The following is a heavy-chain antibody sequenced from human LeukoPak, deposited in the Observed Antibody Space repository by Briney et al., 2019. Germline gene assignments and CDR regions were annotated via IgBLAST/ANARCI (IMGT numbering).Heavy chain of an antibody. J-gene: IGHJ4*02. CDR1: GFTFSDYY. CDR3: ANVHYDSSGYYSPFDY. Sequence: GGSLRLSCAASGFTFSDYYLSWIRQAPGKGLEWISYISIRVSIIYYADSVKGRFTISRDNSKNTLYLQMNSLRAEDTAVYYCANVHYDSSGYYSPFDYWGQGTLVTVSS. V-gene: IGHV3-11*04. CDR2: ISIRVSII. D-gene: IGHD3-22*01.